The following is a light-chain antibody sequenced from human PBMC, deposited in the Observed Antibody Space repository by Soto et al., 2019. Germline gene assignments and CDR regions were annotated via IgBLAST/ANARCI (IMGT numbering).Light chain of an antibody. CDR2: KAS. CDR3: QKYNSYFRT. J-gene: IGKJ1*01. CDR1: QSISIW. V-gene: IGKV1-5*03. Sequence: DIQMTQSPSTLSASVGDRVTITCRASQSISIWLAWYQQKPGKAPNLLISKASSLESGVSSRFSGSGSGTEFTLTISSLQPDDFASYYCQKYNSYFRTFGQGTKLDIK.